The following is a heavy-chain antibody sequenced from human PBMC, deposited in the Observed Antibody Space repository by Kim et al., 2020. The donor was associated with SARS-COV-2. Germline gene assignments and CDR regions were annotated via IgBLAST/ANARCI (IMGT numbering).Heavy chain of an antibody. J-gene: IGHJ6*02. CDR3: AREESSSWSRRKNYGLDV. CDR2: IYHSGST. V-gene: IGHV4-4*02. Sequence: SETLSLTCAVSGGSISSSNWWSWVRQPPGKGLEWIGEIYHSGSTNYNPSLKSRVTISVDKSKNQFSLKLSSVTAADTAVYYCAREESSSWSRRKNYGLDVWGQGTTVTVSS. CDR1: GGSISSSNW. D-gene: IGHD6-13*01.